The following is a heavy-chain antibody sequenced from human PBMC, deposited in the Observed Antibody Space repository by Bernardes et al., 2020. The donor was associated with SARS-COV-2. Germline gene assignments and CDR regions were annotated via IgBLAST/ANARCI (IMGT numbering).Heavy chain of an antibody. J-gene: IGHJ4*02. V-gene: IGHV3-23*01. CDR1: GFTFSSYA. CDR2: ISGSGGST. D-gene: IGHD5-12*01. CDR3: AKDPNSKSGYDSGGIY. Sequence: GGSLRLSCAASGFTFSSYAMSWVRQAPGKGLEWVSAISGSGGSTYYADSVKGRFTISRDNSKNTLYLQMNSLRAEDTAVYYCAKDPNSKSGYDSGGIYWGQGTLVTVSS.